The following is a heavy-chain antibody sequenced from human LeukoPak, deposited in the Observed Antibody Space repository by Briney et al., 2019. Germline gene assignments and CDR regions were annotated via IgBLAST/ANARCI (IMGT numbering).Heavy chain of an antibody. V-gene: IGHV1-18*01. CDR3: ARTTEAHSWQTRYYSYYMDV. Sequence: ASVKVSCKASGYTFTSYGISWVRQALGQGLEWMGWISAYNGNTNYAQKLQGRVTMTTDTSTSTAYMELRSLRSDDTAVYYCARTTEAHSWQTRYYSYYMDVWGKGTTVTVSS. CDR2: ISAYNGNT. CDR1: GYTFTSYG. J-gene: IGHJ6*03. D-gene: IGHD6-13*01.